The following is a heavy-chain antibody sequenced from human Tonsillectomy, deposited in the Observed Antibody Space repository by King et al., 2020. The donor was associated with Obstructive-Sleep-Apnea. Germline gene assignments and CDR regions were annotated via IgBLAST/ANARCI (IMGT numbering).Heavy chain of an antibody. CDR1: GFTFDDYA. Sequence: EVQLVESGGGLVQPGRSLRLSCAASGFTFDDYAMHWVRQVPGKGLEWVSGISWSSGNIDYADSVKGRFTLSRDNAKNSLYLQMNSLRPEDTAFYYCAKDIPPYYYGSGFDYWGQGTLVTVSS. V-gene: IGHV3-9*01. D-gene: IGHD3-10*01. CDR2: ISWSSGNI. J-gene: IGHJ4*02. CDR3: AKDIPPYYYGSGFDY.